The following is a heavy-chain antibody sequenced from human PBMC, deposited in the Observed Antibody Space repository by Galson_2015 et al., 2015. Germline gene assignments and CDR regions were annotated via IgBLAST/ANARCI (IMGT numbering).Heavy chain of an antibody. Sequence: QSGAEVKKPGESLRISCKVSGYSFANYYISWVRQVPGKGLEWMGRIDPSDSYSDYRPSFQGHVTISADKSTNTAYIQWSSLKASATAIYYCASLFQYYFDNWGQGAQVTVS. CDR1: GYSFANYY. V-gene: IGHV5-10-1*01. D-gene: IGHD4-11*01. CDR3: ASLFQYYFDN. J-gene: IGHJ4*02. CDR2: IDPSDSYS.